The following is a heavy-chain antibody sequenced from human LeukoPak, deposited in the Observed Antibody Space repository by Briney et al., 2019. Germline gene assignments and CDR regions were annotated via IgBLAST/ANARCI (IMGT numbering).Heavy chain of an antibody. D-gene: IGHD3-22*01. J-gene: IGHJ3*02. CDR3: ARLYYYASSGYDALDI. CDR2: MDGNSGKT. V-gene: IGHV1-8*01. Sequence: ASVKVSCKTSVYTFISYDINWVRQVTGQGLEWVGGMDGNSGKTAYAQNFLGRVTITRNSSISTAYMELSSLRSEDTAVYYCARLYYYASSGYDALDIWGQGTMVAVSS. CDR1: VYTFISYD.